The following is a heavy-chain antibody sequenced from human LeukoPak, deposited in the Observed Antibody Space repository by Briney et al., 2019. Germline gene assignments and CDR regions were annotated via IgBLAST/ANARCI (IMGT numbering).Heavy chain of an antibody. CDR3: AREPGIGYYYYMDV. CDR1: GGSISSSSYY. D-gene: IGHD2-15*01. Sequence: PSETLSLTCTVSGGSISSSSYYWGWIRQPPGKGLEWIVRIYYSGSTYYNPSLKSRVTISVDTSKNQFSLKLSSVTAADTAVYYCAREPGIGYYYYMDVWGKGTTVTVSS. J-gene: IGHJ6*03. CDR2: IYYSGST. V-gene: IGHV4-39*02.